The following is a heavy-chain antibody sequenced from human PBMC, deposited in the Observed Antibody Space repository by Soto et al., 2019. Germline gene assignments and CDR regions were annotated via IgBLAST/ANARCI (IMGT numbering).Heavy chain of an antibody. CDR3: AAAQSWSGYYSGESNFDY. CDR1: GFTFTSSA. D-gene: IGHD3-3*01. Sequence: GASVKVSCKASGFTFTSSAMQWVRQARGQRLEWIGWIVVGSGNTNYAQKFQERVTITRDMSTSTAYMELSSLRSEDTAVYYCAAAQSWSGYYSGESNFDYWGQGTLVTVSS. J-gene: IGHJ4*02. CDR2: IVVGSGNT. V-gene: IGHV1-58*02.